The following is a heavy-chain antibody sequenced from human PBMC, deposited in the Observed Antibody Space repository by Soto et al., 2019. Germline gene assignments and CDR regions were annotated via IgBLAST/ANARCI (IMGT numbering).Heavy chain of an antibody. V-gene: IGHV1-69*13. D-gene: IGHD3-3*01. CDR2: IIPIFGTA. CDR3: ARGKRGIFGSQNGMDV. CDR1: GGTFSSYA. J-gene: IGHJ6*02. Sequence: GASVKVSCKASGGTFSSYAISWVRQAPGQGLEWMGGIIPIFGTANYAQKFQGRVTITADESTSTAYMELSSLRSEDTAVYYCARGKRGIFGSQNGMDVWGQGTTVTVS.